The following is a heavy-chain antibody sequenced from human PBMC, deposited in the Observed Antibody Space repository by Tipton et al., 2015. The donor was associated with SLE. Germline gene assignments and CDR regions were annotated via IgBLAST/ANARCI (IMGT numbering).Heavy chain of an antibody. Sequence: SLRLSCAASGFSFSTYWMSWVRQAPGKGLEWVANIKQDGSEKYYMDSLKGRFTISRDNAKNSLYLQMNSLRADDTALYYCAREGQWEPPRGNWFDPWGQGTLVTVSS. D-gene: IGHD1-26*01. CDR2: IKQDGSEK. CDR3: AREGQWEPPRGNWFDP. CDR1: GFSFSTYW. J-gene: IGHJ5*02. V-gene: IGHV3-7*03.